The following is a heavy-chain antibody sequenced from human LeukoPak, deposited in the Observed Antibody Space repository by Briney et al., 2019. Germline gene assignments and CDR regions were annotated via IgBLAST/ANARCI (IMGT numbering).Heavy chain of an antibody. V-gene: IGHV3-23*01. CDR3: ARAGHCTNGICYTADFDY. D-gene: IGHD2-8*01. J-gene: IGHJ4*02. Sequence: GGSLRLSCAASGFTFSSYAMSWVRQAPGKGLEGVSAISGSGGSTYYADSVKGRFTISRDNSKNTLYLQMNSLRAEDTAVYYCARAGHCTNGICYTADFDYWGQGSLVTVSS. CDR2: ISGSGGST. CDR1: GFTFSSYA.